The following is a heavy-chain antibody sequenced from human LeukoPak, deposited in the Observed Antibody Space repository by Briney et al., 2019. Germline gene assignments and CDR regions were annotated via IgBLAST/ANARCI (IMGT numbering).Heavy chain of an antibody. V-gene: IGHV4-4*02. D-gene: IGHD3-9*01. CDR3: ARSKDILTGYCFDY. Sequence: SGTLSLTCAVSGDSISSSDWWSWVRQPPGKGLEWIGEIYHSGSTNYNPSLKSRVTISVDKSKNQFSLKLSSVTAADTAVYYCARSKDILTGYCFDYWGQGTLVTVSS. CDR2: IYHSGST. CDR1: GDSISSSDW. J-gene: IGHJ4*02.